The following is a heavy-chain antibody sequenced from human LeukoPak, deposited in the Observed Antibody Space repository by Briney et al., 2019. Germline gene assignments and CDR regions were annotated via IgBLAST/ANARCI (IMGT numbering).Heavy chain of an antibody. J-gene: IGHJ4*02. D-gene: IGHD3-10*01. Sequence: GGSLRLSCAASGFTFSSYSMNWVDQAPGKGLEWVSYISSSSSTIYYADSVEGRFTISRDNAKNSLYLQMNSLRDEDTAVYYCAREGSGSLPHLDHWGQGTLVTVSS. V-gene: IGHV3-48*02. CDR3: AREGSGSLPHLDH. CDR2: ISSSSSTI. CDR1: GFTFSSYS.